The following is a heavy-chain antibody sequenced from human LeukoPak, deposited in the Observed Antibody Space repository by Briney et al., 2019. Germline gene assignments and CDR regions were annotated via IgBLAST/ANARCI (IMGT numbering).Heavy chain of an antibody. CDR2: ISTSSSYI. CDR1: GFTFSSYS. CDR3: AELGITMIGGV. Sequence: GGSLRLSCTASGFTFSSYSMNWVRQAPGKGLEWVSSISTSSSYIYYADSVKGRFTISRDNARNSLYLQMNSLGAEDTAVYYCAELGITMIGGVWGKGTTVTISS. V-gene: IGHV3-21*01. D-gene: IGHD3-10*02. J-gene: IGHJ6*04.